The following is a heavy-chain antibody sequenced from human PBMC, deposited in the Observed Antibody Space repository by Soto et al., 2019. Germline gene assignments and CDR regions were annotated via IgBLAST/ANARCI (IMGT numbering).Heavy chain of an antibody. Sequence: ASVKVSCKASGYMFPSYGITWVRQAPGQGPEWMGWISGYNGNTNYAQKFQGGVTLTTDTSTTTVYLELKSLTSDDTAVYYCGRDHRKNVVLVPAAHYYYYMDVWGKGTTVTV. V-gene: IGHV1-18*01. D-gene: IGHD2-2*01. CDR3: GRDHRKNVVLVPAAHYYYYMDV. CDR2: ISGYNGNT. CDR1: GYMFPSYG. J-gene: IGHJ6*03.